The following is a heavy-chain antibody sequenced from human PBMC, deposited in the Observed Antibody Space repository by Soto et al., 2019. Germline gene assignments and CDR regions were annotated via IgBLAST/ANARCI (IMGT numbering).Heavy chain of an antibody. CDR3: ARASTIFGVGCFDY. J-gene: IGHJ4*02. Sequence: QVQLVQSGAEVKKPGASVKVSCKASGYTFTSYYMHWVRQAPGQGLEWMGIINPSGGRTSYAQTCQGRVTMTRDTSTSPVYMELSSLRSEDTAVYYCARASTIFGVGCFDYWGQGTLVTVSS. CDR1: GYTFTSYY. V-gene: IGHV1-46*03. D-gene: IGHD3-3*01. CDR2: INPSGGRT.